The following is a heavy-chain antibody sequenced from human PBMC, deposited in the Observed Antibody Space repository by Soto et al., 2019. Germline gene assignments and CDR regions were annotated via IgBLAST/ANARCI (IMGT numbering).Heavy chain of an antibody. Sequence: SETLSLTCTASGCSISSSSYYWGWIRQPPGKGLEWIGSIYYSGSTYYNPSLKSRVTISVDTSKNQFSLKLSSVTAADTAVYYCASEVRYYYYGMDVWGQGTTVTVSS. J-gene: IGHJ6*02. V-gene: IGHV4-39*01. CDR2: IYYSGST. CDR3: ASEVRYYYYGMDV. CDR1: GCSISSSSYY.